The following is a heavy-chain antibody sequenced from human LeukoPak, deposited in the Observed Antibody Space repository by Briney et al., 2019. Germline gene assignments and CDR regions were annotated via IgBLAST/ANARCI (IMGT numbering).Heavy chain of an antibody. CDR3: ARSRGIVGAAFDY. CDR1: GFTFSSYA. D-gene: IGHD1-26*01. Sequence: GGSLRLSYAVSGFTFSSYAMSWARQAPGKGLEWVSTIIGSGVTTYYADSVKGRFTISRDNSKNTLYLQMNSLRAEDTAVYYCARSRGIVGAAFDYWGQGTLVTVSS. V-gene: IGHV3-23*01. J-gene: IGHJ4*02. CDR2: IIGSGVTT.